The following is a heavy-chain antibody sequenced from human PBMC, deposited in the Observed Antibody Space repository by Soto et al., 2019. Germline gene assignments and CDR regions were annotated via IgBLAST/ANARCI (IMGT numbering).Heavy chain of an antibody. D-gene: IGHD5-18*01. CDR3: ARDLSSYGLIDY. CDR2: IWYDGSNK. Sequence: GGSLRLSCAASGFTFSSYGMHWVRQAPGKGLEWVAVIWYDGSNKYYADSVKGRFTISRDNSKNTLYLQMNSLRAEDTAVYYCARDLSSYGLIDYWGQGTLVTVSS. CDR1: GFTFSSYG. V-gene: IGHV3-33*01. J-gene: IGHJ4*02.